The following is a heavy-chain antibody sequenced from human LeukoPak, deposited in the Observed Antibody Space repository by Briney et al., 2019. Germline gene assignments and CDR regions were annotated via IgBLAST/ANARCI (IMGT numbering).Heavy chain of an antibody. V-gene: IGHV4-39*01. CDR3: ARLVGSRHYYGSGSLSPPYYYYYGMDV. CDR1: GGSTSTSNCH. J-gene: IGHJ6*02. D-gene: IGHD3-10*01. CDR2: ISYSGSA. Sequence: PSETLSLTCNVSGGSTSTSNCHWGWIRQSPGKGLEWIGSISYSGSANYNPSLKSRVTVSVDTSKNQFSLKLSSVTAADTAVYYCARLVGSRHYYGSGSLSPPYYYYYGMDVWGQGTTVTVSS.